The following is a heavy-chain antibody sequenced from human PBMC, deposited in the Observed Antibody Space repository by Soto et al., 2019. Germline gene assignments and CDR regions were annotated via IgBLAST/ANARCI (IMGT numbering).Heavy chain of an antibody. CDR2: IWYDGSKI. J-gene: IGHJ6*01. CDR3: ARPLEQHQLGFGMDV. D-gene: IGHD6-13*01. Sequence: GGSLRLSCAASGFTFITYGMHWGRQAPGKGLEWVAVIWYDGSKIYYADSVKGRFTISRDNSKSTLYLQMNSLRAEDTAVYYCARPLEQHQLGFGMDVWGQGAPVTVSS. V-gene: IGHV3-33*01. CDR1: GFTFITYG.